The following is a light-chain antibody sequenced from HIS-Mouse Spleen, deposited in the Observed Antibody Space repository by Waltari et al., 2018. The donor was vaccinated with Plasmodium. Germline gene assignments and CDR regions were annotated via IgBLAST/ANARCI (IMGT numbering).Light chain of an antibody. J-gene: IGLJ2*01. Sequence: SSELTQDPAVSVALGQTVRLTCQGDSLRSYNASWYQQKPGQAPVLVIYGKNNRPSGIPDRFSGSSSGNTASLTITGAQAEDEADYYCNSRDSSGNHLVFGGGTKLTVL. V-gene: IGLV3-19*01. CDR2: GKN. CDR1: SLRSYN. CDR3: NSRDSSGNHLV.